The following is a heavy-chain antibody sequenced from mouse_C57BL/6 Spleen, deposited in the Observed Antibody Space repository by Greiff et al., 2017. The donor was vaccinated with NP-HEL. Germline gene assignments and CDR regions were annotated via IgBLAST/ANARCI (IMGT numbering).Heavy chain of an antibody. CDR1: GYSFTGYY. J-gene: IGHJ4*01. CDR3: ARRSGSSYGMDY. V-gene: IGHV1-42*01. D-gene: IGHD1-1*01. CDR2: INPSTGGT. Sequence: VQLKESGPELVKPGASVKISCKASGYSFTGYYMNWVKQSPEKSLEWIGEINPSTGGTTYNQKFKAKATLTVDKSSSTAYMQLKSLTSEDSAVYYCARRSGSSYGMDYWGQGTSVTVSS.